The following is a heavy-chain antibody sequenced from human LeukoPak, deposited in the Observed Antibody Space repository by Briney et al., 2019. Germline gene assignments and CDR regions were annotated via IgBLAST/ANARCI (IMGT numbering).Heavy chain of an antibody. D-gene: IGHD2-2*01. Sequence: PGGSLRLSCAASGFTFSSYAMSWVRQAPGKGLEWVSAISGSGGSTYYADSVKGRFTISRDNSKNTLYLQMNSLRAEDTAVYYCAKDSNQYCSSTSCYPGGYWGQGTLVAVSS. CDR2: ISGSGGST. V-gene: IGHV3-23*01. CDR3: AKDSNQYCSSTSCYPGGY. J-gene: IGHJ4*02. CDR1: GFTFSSYA.